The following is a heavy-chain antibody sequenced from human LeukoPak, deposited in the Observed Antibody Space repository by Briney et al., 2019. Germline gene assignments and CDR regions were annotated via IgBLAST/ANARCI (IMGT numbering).Heavy chain of an antibody. V-gene: IGHV1-69*13. J-gene: IGHJ5*02. CDR3: ARGDSRNWFDP. Sequence: SVKVSCKASGYTFTSYGISWVRQAPGQGLEWMGGIIPIFGTANYAQKFQGRVTITADESTSTAYMELSSLRSEDTAVYYCARGDSRNWFDPWGQGTLVTVSS. CDR2: IIPIFGTA. D-gene: IGHD6-13*01. CDR1: GYTFTSYG.